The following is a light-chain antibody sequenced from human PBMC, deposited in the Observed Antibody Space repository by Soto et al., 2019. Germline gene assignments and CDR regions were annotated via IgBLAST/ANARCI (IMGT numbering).Light chain of an antibody. J-gene: IGKJ1*01. CDR3: QQYNSYSPLWT. CDR1: QSISSW. V-gene: IGKV1-5*01. Sequence: DIQMTQSPSTLSASVGDRVTITCRASQSISSWLAWYQQKPGKAPKLLIYDASSLESGVPSRFSGSGSGTEFTLTISSLQPDDFATYNCQQYNSYSPLWTFGQGTKVEIK. CDR2: DAS.